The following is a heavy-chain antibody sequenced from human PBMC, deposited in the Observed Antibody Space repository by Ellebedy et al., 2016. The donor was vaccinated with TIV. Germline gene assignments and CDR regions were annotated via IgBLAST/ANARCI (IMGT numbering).Heavy chain of an antibody. CDR3: AKGKVADS. CDR1: GVTFSTYA. D-gene: IGHD2-15*01. J-gene: IGHJ4*02. V-gene: IGHV3-23*01. CDR2: ISGSGGST. Sequence: GGSLRLSXTDAGVTFSTYAMNWVRQAPGKGLEWVSGISGSGGSTYYADSVKGRFTISRDNSKDTLYLEMNSLRVDDTAVYYCAKGKVADSWGQGTLVTVSS.